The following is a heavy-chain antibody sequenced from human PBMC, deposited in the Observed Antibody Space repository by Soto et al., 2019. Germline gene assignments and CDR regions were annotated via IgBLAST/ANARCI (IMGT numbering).Heavy chain of an antibody. D-gene: IGHD6-13*01. CDR1: GVTFIGYY. CDR2: IYYSGST. V-gene: IGHV4-59*08. J-gene: IGHJ4*02. Sequence: SETLSLTCAVYGVTFIGYYWSWIRQPPGKGLEWIGYIYYSGSTNYNPSLKSRVTISVDTSKNQFSLKLSSVTAADTAVYYCARHPYSSSWSPFDYWGQGTLVTVSS. CDR3: ARHPYSSSWSPFDY.